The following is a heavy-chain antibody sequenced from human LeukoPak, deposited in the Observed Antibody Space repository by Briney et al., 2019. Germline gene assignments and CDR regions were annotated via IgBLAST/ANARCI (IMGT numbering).Heavy chain of an antibody. D-gene: IGHD3-3*01. V-gene: IGHV3-20*04. Sequence: GGSLRLSCAAYGFTLSGYDMNWIRQAPGKGLEWVSGINWNGGSTGYADSVKGRFTISRDNAKNSLSLQMNSLRVEDTALYYCARGGISIFGVVIYMDVWGKGTTVTVSS. CDR1: GFTLSGYD. CDR2: INWNGGST. J-gene: IGHJ6*03. CDR3: ARGGISIFGVVIYMDV.